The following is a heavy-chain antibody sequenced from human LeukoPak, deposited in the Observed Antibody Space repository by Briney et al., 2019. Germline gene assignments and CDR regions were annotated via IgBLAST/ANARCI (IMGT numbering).Heavy chain of an antibody. CDR2: IYYSGST. D-gene: IGHD3-22*01. Sequence: SETLSLTCTVSGGSISSYYWSWIRQPPGKGLEWIGYIYYSGSTNYNPSLKSRVTISVDTSKNQFSLKLSSVTAADTAVYYCARLVYYDSSGYILDWGQGTLVTVSS. V-gene: IGHV4-59*08. CDR3: ARLVYYDSSGYILD. CDR1: GGSISSYY. J-gene: IGHJ4*02.